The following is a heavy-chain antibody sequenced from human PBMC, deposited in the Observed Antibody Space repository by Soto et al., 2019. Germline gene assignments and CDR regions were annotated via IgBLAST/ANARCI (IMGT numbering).Heavy chain of an antibody. CDR3: ARGGVVAATPDY. J-gene: IGHJ4*02. Sequence: SETLSLTCTVSGGSVSSGSYYWSWIRQPPGKELEWIGYIYYSGSTNYNPSLKSRVTISVDTSKNQFSLKLSSVTAADTAVYYCARGGVVAATPDYWGQGTLVTVSS. CDR1: GGSVSSGSYY. CDR2: IYYSGST. D-gene: IGHD2-15*01. V-gene: IGHV4-61*01.